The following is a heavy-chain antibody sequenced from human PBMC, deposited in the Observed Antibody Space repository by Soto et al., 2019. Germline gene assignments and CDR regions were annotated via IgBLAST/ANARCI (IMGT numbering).Heavy chain of an antibody. CDR1: GYTFTSYY. Sequence: GASVKVSCKASGYTFTSYYMHWVRQAPGQRLEWMGWINAGNGNTKYSQKFQGRVTITRDTSASTAYMELSSLRSEDTAVYYCAISFYVFGGVYFAPLPKSSKHGGQGPLVPVSS. CDR2: INAGNGNT. V-gene: IGHV1-3*01. D-gene: IGHD3-3*01. CDR3: AISFYVFGGVYFAPLPKSSKH. J-gene: IGHJ1*01.